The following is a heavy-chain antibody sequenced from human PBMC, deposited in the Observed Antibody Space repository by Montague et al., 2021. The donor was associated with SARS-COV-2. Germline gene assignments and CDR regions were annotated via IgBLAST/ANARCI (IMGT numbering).Heavy chain of an antibody. J-gene: IGHJ6*02. CDR2: ISATSRTI. CDR1: GFTFSDYG. V-gene: IGHV3-48*04. CDR3: VRDPATGMDV. Sequence: SRRLSFAASGFTFSDYGINWVRQAPGMGLEWFSYISATSRTIYYADSVKGRFTVSRDNAKNSLYLQMNSLRAEDTALYYCVRDPATGMDVWGLGTMVTVSS.